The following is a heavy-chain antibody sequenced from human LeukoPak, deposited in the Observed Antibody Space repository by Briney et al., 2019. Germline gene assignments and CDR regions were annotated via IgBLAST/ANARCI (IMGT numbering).Heavy chain of an antibody. CDR1: GGSISSYY. Sequence: SETLSLTCTVSGGSISSYYWSWIRQPPGKGLEWIGYISYSGNTNSNPSLKSRVTISVDTSKNQFSLKLSSVTAADTAVYYCARHGIAVADTRSGDAFDIWGQGTMVTVSS. D-gene: IGHD6-19*01. CDR2: ISYSGNT. V-gene: IGHV4-59*08. CDR3: ARHGIAVADTRSGDAFDI. J-gene: IGHJ3*02.